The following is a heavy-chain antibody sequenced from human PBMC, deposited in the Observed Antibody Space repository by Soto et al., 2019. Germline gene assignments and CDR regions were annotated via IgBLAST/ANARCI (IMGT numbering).Heavy chain of an antibody. V-gene: IGHV3-53*01. CDR2: IYSGGST. J-gene: IGHJ6*02. Sequence: EVQLVESGGGLIQPGGSLRLSCAASGFTVSSNYMSWVRLAPGKGLEWVSVIYSGGSTYYADSVKGRFTISRDNSKNTLYLQMNSLRAEDTAVYYCAREAPPIAAGTPRTYGMDVWGQGTTVTVSS. CDR1: GFTVSSNY. CDR3: AREAPPIAAGTPRTYGMDV. D-gene: IGHD6-13*01.